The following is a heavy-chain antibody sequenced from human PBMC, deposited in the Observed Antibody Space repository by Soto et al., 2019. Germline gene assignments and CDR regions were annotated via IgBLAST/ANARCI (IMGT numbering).Heavy chain of an antibody. CDR3: ATAVDYGMDV. V-gene: IGHV1-69*13. J-gene: IGHJ6*02. CDR1: GGTFSSYA. CDR2: IIPIFGTA. Sequence: SVKVSCKASGGTFSSYAISWVRQAPGQGLEWMGGIIPIFGTANYAQKFQGRVTMTEDESTDTAYMELSSLRSEDTAVYYCATAVDYGMDVWGQGTTVTVSS.